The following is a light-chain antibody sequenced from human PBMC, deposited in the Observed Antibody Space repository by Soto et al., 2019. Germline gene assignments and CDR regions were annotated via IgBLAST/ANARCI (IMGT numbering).Light chain of an antibody. CDR3: AAWDDSLNGVL. CDR2: NNS. V-gene: IGLV1-44*01. Sequence: SVLTQPPSASGTPGQRVTISCSGRNSNIGTNTVAWYQQFPGTAPKLLIYNNSQRPSGVPDRFSGSKSGTSASLAISGLQSEDEADYYCAAWDDSLNGVLIGGGTKLTVL. J-gene: IGLJ2*01. CDR1: NSNIGTNT.